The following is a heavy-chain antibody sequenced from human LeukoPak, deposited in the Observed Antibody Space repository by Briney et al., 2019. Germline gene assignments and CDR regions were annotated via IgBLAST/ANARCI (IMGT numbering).Heavy chain of an antibody. V-gene: IGHV3-64*01. CDR2: ISSNGGST. Sequence: PGGSLRLSCVASGFTFSSYAMHWVRQAPGQGLEYVSAISSNGGSTYYANSVKGRFTISRDNSKNTLYLQMGSLRAEDMAVYYCARARDYYYYYYYMDVWGKGTTVTVSS. CDR3: ARARDYYYYYYYMDV. CDR1: GFTFSSYA. J-gene: IGHJ6*03. D-gene: IGHD5-24*01.